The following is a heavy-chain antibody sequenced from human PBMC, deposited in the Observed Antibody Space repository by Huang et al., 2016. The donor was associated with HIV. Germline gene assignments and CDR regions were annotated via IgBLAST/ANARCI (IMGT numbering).Heavy chain of an antibody. CDR3: ARSGGAYTDNWLDH. D-gene: IGHD3-16*01. J-gene: IGHJ5*02. Sequence: VQLVQSGAAEKKPGASVKVSCKASGYTFSSNYIHWWRQAPGLGFGGMGITNPGYNSKTFAPKFRGRLTMTRDTSTSTLYMELNSLTSHDTAVYYCARSGGAYTDNWLDHWGQGTLVTVSS. CDR2: TNPGYNSK. CDR1: GYTFSSNY. V-gene: IGHV1-46*01.